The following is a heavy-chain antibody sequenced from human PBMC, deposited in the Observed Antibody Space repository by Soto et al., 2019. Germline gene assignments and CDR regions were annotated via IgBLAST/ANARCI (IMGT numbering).Heavy chain of an antibody. Sequence: SVKVSCEASGGTFSSYAISWVRQAPGQGVEWMGGIIPIFGTANYAQKFQGRVTITADKSTSTAYMELSSMRSEDTAVYYCAATYYYDSSVYYYPYYFDYWGQGTLVTVSS. CDR3: AATYYYDSSVYYYPYYFDY. V-gene: IGHV1-69*06. CDR2: IIPIFGTA. J-gene: IGHJ4*02. D-gene: IGHD3-22*01. CDR1: GGTFSSYA.